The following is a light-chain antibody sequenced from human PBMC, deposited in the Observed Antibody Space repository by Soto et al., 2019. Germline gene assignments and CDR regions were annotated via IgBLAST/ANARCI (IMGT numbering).Light chain of an antibody. CDR3: SAWYASLSAIL. CDR1: SSNIGSNI. CDR2: NND. Sequence: QTVVSQPPSASGTPGQTVTISCSGRSSNIGSNIVNWYQQLPGTAPKLLIYNNDHRPSGVADRFSGAKSGTSASLAISGLQSEDEADYYYSAWYASLSAILFGGGTKLTVL. V-gene: IGLV1-44*01. J-gene: IGLJ3*02.